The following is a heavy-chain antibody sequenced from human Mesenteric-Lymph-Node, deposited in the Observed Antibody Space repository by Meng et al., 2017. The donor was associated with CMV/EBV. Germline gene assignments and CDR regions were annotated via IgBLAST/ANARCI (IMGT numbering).Heavy chain of an antibody. V-gene: IGHV1-2*02. J-gene: IGHJ4*02. CDR2: INPNSGGT. Sequence: ASVKVSCKASGYTFTGYYLHWVRRAPGQGLEWMGWINPNSGGTNYAQKFQGRVTMTRDTSISTAYMELSSLRSDDTAVYYCARLGADYSTGPDYWGQGTLVTVSS. D-gene: IGHD4-11*01. CDR3: ARLGADYSTGPDY. CDR1: GYTFTGYY.